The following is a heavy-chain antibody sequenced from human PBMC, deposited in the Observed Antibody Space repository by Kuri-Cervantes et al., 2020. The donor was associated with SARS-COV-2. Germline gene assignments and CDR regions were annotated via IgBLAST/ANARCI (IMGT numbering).Heavy chain of an antibody. CDR2: IVPIIGPV. CDR3: ARVQTLPAAISGTLSRGQYYYYYYYMDV. J-gene: IGHJ6*03. CDR1: GGTFRSYA. V-gene: IGHV1-69*11. Sequence: SVKVSCKASGGTFRSYAISWVRQAPGQGLEWVGRIVPIIGPVHYAQRFQGRLTITADESTSTTYMELSSLRSEDTAVYYCARVQTLPAAISGTLSRGQYYYYYYYMDVWGKGTTVTVSS. D-gene: IGHD2-2*01.